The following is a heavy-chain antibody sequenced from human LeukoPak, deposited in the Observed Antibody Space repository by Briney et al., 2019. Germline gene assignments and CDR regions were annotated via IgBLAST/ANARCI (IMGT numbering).Heavy chain of an antibody. D-gene: IGHD1-1*01. V-gene: IGHV5-51*01. CDR3: AKQSIRPTGSAPFFEY. CDR2: IYPGDSDT. CDR1: GYSFTSYW. Sequence: GESLKISCKGSGYSFTSYWIGWVRQMPGKGLEWMGIIYPGDSDTRYRPSFQGQVTMSADKSISTAYLQWSSLKASDTAMYYCAKQSIRPTGSAPFFEYWGQGTLVTVSS. J-gene: IGHJ4*02.